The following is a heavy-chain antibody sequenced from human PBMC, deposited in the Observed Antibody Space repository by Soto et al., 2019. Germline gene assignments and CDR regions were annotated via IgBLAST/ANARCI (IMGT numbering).Heavy chain of an antibody. D-gene: IGHD6-19*01. J-gene: IGHJ6*02. Sequence: GESLKISCKGSGYSFTSYWIGWVRQMPVKGLEWMGIIYPGDSDTRYSPSFQGQVTISADKSISTAYLQWSSLKASDTAMYYCARQYSSGWYEGDYYYGMDVWGQGTTVTVSS. CDR1: GYSFTSYW. CDR2: IYPGDSDT. V-gene: IGHV5-51*01. CDR3: ARQYSSGWYEGDYYYGMDV.